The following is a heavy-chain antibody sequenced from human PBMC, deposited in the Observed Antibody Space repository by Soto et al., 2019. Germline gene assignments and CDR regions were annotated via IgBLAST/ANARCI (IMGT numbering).Heavy chain of an antibody. CDR2: IIPIFGTA. J-gene: IGHJ6*02. D-gene: IGHD3-10*01. CDR1: GGTFSSYA. CDR3: ARDQGLWFATLRDGMDV. Sequence: ASVKVSCKASGGTFSSYAISWVRQAPGQGLEWMGGIIPIFGTANYAQKFQGRVTITADESTSTAYMELSSLRSEDTAVYYCARDQGLWFATLRDGMDVWGQGTTVTVSS. V-gene: IGHV1-69*13.